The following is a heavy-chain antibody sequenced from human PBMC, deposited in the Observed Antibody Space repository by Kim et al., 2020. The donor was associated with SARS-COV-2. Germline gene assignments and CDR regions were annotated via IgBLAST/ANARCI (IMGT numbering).Heavy chain of an antibody. V-gene: IGHV1-69*13. CDR3: VRDGQDTFDY. CDR2: IIAIFGAA. CDR1: GGPFNTYT. J-gene: IGHJ4*02. Sequence: SVKVSCKASGGPFNTYTFSWVRLAPGQRPEWMGGIIAIFGAAKYAQKFQGRVTITADESTSTVYMELSSLRSEDTAVYYCVRDGQDTFDYWGQGTLVTVSS.